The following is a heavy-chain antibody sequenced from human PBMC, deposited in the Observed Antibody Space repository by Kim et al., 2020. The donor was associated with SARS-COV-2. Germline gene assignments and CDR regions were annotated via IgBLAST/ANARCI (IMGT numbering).Heavy chain of an antibody. CDR2: T. Sequence: TFSADSVKGRFTVSGDSSKNTMYLQMDSLRVADTAVYYCVKVYWNDVGHYWGQGTLVTVSS. D-gene: IGHD1-1*01. J-gene: IGHJ4*02. CDR3: VKVYWNDVGHY. V-gene: IGHV3-23*01.